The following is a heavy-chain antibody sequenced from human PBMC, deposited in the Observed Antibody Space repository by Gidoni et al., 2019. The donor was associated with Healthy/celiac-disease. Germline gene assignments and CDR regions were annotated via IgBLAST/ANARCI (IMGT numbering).Heavy chain of an antibody. CDR2: INHSGST. CDR3: ARRPLDCSGGSCTFDY. V-gene: IGHV4-34*01. D-gene: IGHD2-15*01. J-gene: IGHJ4*02. Sequence: QVQLQQWGAGLLKPSETLSLTSAVSGGSFSGYYWSWIRQPPGKGLEWIGEINHSGSTNYNPSLKSRVTISVDTSKNQFSLKLSSVTAADTAVYYCARRPLDCSGGSCTFDYWGQGTLVTVSS. CDR1: GGSFSGYY.